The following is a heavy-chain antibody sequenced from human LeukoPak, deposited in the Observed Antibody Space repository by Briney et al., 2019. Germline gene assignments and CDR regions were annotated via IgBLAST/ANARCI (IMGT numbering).Heavy chain of an antibody. CDR2: MNPNSGNT. D-gene: IGHD3-22*01. CDR1: GYTFTSYD. V-gene: IGHV1-8*01. CDR3: ARGSSGYYTGKFDY. J-gene: IGHJ4*02. Sequence: ASVKVSCKASGYTFTSYDINWVRQATGQGLECVVWMNPNSGNTGYAQKFQGRVTMTRNTSISTAYMELSSLRSEDTAVYYCARGSSGYYTGKFDYWGQGTLVTVSS.